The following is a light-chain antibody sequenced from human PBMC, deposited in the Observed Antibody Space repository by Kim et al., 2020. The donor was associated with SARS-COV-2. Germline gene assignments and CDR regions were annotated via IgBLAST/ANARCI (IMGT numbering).Light chain of an antibody. CDR2: DVN. Sequence: GQSSTVSCTGTSSDVGEYDYITWYQHHPGKVPKLMIYDVNKRPSGVSTRFSGSKSGNTASLTISGLQAEDEADYYCSSFTSSSTFVFGTGTKVTVL. CDR3: SSFTSSSTFV. CDR1: SSDVGEYDY. J-gene: IGLJ1*01. V-gene: IGLV2-14*03.